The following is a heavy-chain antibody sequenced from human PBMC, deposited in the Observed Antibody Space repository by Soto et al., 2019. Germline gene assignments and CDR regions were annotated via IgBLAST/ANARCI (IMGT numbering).Heavy chain of an antibody. J-gene: IGHJ4*02. V-gene: IGHV3-7*04. Sequence: EVQLVESGGALVQPGGSLRLSCAASGFPFSSFWMSWVRQAPGKGLEWVANIKEDGSEKYYLDSVKGRFTISRDNAKNSLFLQMNSLRVEDTVVYYCTRGGSAREYWGQGTLVTVSS. D-gene: IGHD3-10*01. CDR3: TRGGSAREY. CDR1: GFPFSSFW. CDR2: IKEDGSEK.